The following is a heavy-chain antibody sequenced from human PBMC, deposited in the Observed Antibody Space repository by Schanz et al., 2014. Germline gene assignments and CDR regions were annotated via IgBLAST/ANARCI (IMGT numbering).Heavy chain of an antibody. Sequence: VQLVESGGGVVQRGGSLRLSCAASGFTFSNHWMHWFRQGPGKGLSWVSRIDGEGGDTRYADSVKGRFTVFGDNARNMVFLQMNSLRVDDTGVYYCVRDERISSGVWFDPWGQGTLVTVSS. D-gene: IGHD6-19*01. J-gene: IGHJ5*02. V-gene: IGHV3-74*01. CDR1: GFTFSNHW. CDR3: VRDERISSGVWFDP. CDR2: IDGEGGDT.